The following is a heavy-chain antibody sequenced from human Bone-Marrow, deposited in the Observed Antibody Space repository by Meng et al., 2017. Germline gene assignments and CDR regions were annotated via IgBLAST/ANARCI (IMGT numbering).Heavy chain of an antibody. V-gene: IGHV3-30*01. CDR1: GFTFSSYS. Sequence: QVRLVESGGVVAKPGTSLRLSCAASGFTFSSYSIHGVRQAPGKGLEWVAVISYDGSNKYYADSVKGRFTISRDNSKNTLYLQMNSLRAEDTAVYYCARDRVDYWGQGTLVTVSS. J-gene: IGHJ4*02. CDR2: ISYDGSNK. CDR3: ARDRVDY.